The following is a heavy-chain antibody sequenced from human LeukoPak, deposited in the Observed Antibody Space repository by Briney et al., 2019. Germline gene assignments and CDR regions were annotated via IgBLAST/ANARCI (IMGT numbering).Heavy chain of an antibody. J-gene: IGHJ4*02. V-gene: IGHV1-3*01. CDR3: ARDLSNWNVLLGRFDY. Sequence: ASVEVSCKASGYTFTSYAMHWVRQAPGQRLEWMGWINAGNGNTKYSQKFQGRVTITRVTSASTAYMELSSLRSEDTAVYYCARDLSNWNVLLGRFDYWGQGTLVTVSS. D-gene: IGHD1-20*01. CDR1: GYTFTSYA. CDR2: INAGNGNT.